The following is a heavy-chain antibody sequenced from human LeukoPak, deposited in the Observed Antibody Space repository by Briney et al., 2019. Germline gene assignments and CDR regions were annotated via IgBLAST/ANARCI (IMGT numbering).Heavy chain of an antibody. CDR3: ARMAAYTSTWAWFDP. CDR2: INPNSGDT. D-gene: IGHD2-2*02. J-gene: IGHJ5*02. V-gene: IGHV1-2*02. Sequence: ASVKVSCKASGYFFTGYYMHWVRQAPGQGLEWMGWINPNSGDTNYAQKFQGRVTMTRDASINTAYMELSRLRSDDTAIYYCARMAAYTSTWAWFDPWGQGTLVTVSS. CDR1: GYFFTGYY.